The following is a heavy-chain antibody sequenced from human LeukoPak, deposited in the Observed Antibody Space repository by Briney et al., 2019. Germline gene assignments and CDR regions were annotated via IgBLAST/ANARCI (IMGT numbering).Heavy chain of an antibody. CDR2: ISGSGGST. V-gene: IGHV3-23*01. Sequence: HPGGSLRLSCAASGFTFSSYAMSWVRQAPGKGLEWVSAISGSGGSTYYADSVKGRFTISRDNSKNTLYLQMNSLRAEDTAVYYCAKDGSYGGWRYYFDYWGQGTLVTVSS. D-gene: IGHD4-23*01. J-gene: IGHJ4*02. CDR1: GFTFSSYA. CDR3: AKDGSYGGWRYYFDY.